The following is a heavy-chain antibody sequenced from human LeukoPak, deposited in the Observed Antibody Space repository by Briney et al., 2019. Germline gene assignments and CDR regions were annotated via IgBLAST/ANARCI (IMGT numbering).Heavy chain of an antibody. CDR3: IRGNGGWAY. CDR1: GCTFRTYW. J-gene: IGHJ4*02. D-gene: IGHD6-19*01. Sequence: GGALRLSCEASGCTFRTYWMHWVRQAPGKGLVWVSGINSDGSTTDYADSVRGRFTISRDNAKNTLYLQLNSLRDEDTAVYYCIRGNGGWAYWGQGTLVTVSS. V-gene: IGHV3-74*01. CDR2: INSDGSTT.